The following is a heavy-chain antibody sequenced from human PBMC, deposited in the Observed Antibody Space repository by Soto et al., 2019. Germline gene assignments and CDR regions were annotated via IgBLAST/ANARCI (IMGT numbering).Heavy chain of an antibody. Sequence: ASVKVSCKASGYTFTSYAMHWVRQAPGQRLEWMGWINAGNGNTKYSQKFQGRVTITRDTSASTAYMGLSSLRSEDTAVYYCAREGDIDCSGGSCYTVGAFDIWGQGTMVTVSS. D-gene: IGHD2-15*01. CDR2: INAGNGNT. J-gene: IGHJ3*02. V-gene: IGHV1-3*01. CDR1: GYTFTSYA. CDR3: AREGDIDCSGGSCYTVGAFDI.